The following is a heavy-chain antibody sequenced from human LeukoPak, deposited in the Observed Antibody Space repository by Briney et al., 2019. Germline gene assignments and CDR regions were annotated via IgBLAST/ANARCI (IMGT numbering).Heavy chain of an antibody. V-gene: IGHV4-59*08. J-gene: IGHJ4*02. CDR3: ATTALEGAWGRWDY. CDR1: GGSISSYY. Sequence: SETLSLTCTVSGGSISSYYWSWIRQPPGKGLEWIGYIYYSGSTNYNPSLKGRVTISVDTSKNQFSLKLSSVTAADTAVYYCATTALEGAWGRWDYWGQGTLVTVSS. CDR2: IYYSGST. D-gene: IGHD3-16*01.